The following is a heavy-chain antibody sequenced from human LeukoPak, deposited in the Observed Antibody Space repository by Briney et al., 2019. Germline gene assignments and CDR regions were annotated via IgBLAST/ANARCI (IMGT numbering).Heavy chain of an antibody. CDR3: ARGGDFWSAPDY. CDR1: GYTFTGYY. V-gene: IGHV1-2*02. J-gene: IGHJ4*02. Sequence: ASVKGSCKASGYTFTGYYMHWVRQAPGQGFEWMGWINPNSGGTNYAQKFQGRVTMTRDTSISTAYMELSRLRSDDTAVYYCARGGDFWSAPDYWGQGTLVTVSS. CDR2: INPNSGGT. D-gene: IGHD3-3*01.